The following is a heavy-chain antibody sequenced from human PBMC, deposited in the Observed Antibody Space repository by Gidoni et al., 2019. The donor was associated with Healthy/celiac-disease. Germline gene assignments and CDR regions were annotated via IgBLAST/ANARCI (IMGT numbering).Heavy chain of an antibody. J-gene: IGHJ6*02. CDR3: AKGDVTINSYYYGMDV. CDR2: ISWNSGSI. D-gene: IGHD1-26*01. CDR1: GLTFDAYA. Sequence: EVQLVEPGGGLVQPGRPLRLSCAASGLTFDAYAMHWARQAPGKGLEWVSGISWNSGSIGYADSVKGRFTISRDNAKNSLYLQMNSLRAEVTALYYCAKGDVTINSYYYGMDVWGQGTTVTVSS. V-gene: IGHV3-9*01.